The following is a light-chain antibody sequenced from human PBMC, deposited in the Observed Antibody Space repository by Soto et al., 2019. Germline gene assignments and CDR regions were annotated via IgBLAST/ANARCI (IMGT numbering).Light chain of an antibody. CDR2: GAS. Sequence: EIVLTQSPCTLSLSPGERVALSCRASQSLSSSFLAWYQQKPGQAPRLLIYGASSRATGIPDRFSGRGSGTDFTLTISRLEPEDSALYYCQQYGRSSLGTFGPGTKVDIK. CDR1: QSLSSSF. V-gene: IGKV3-20*01. CDR3: QQYGRSSLGT. J-gene: IGKJ3*01.